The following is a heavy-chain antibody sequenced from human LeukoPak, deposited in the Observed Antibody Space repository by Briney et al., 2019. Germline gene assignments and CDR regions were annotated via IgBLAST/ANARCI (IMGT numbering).Heavy chain of an antibody. CDR1: GGSFSGYY. CDR2: INSDGSST. J-gene: IGHJ4*02. CDR3: ARVFSGWYFYFDN. D-gene: IGHD6-19*01. Sequence: PSETLSLTCAVYGGSFSGYYWSWIRQPPGKGLVWVSRINSDGSSTTYADSVKGRFTISRDNAKNTLYLQMNSLRAEDTGVYFCARVFSGWYFYFDNWGQGTLVTVSS. V-gene: IGHV3-74*01.